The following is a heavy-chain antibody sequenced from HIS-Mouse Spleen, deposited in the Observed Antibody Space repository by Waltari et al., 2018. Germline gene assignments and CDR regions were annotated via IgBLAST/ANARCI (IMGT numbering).Heavy chain of an antibody. CDR1: GFTFSNAW. CDR3: AREIPYSSSWYDWYFDL. J-gene: IGHJ2*01. V-gene: IGHV4-4*02. D-gene: IGHD6-13*01. CDR2: IYYSGST. Sequence: VQLVESGGGLVKPGGSLRLSCAASGFTFSNAWMSWIRQPPGKGLEWIGGIYYSGSTYYNPSLKGRVTISVDTSKNQFSLKLSSVTAADTAVYYCAREIPYSSSWYDWYFDLWGRGTLVTVSS.